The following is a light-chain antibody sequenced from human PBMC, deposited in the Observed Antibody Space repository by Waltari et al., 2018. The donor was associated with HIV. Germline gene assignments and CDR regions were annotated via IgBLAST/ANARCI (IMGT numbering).Light chain of an antibody. V-gene: IGLV2-11*01. CDR1: CSHVGGHHY. Sequence: QSALTQPRSVSGSPGQCVTISCPGTCSHVGGHHYVSGYQQHPGQAPKLMIYDVSKRPSGVPDRFSGSKSGNTASLTISGLQAEDEADYYCCSYAGSYTYVFGTGTKVTVL. CDR2: DVS. J-gene: IGLJ1*01. CDR3: CSYAGSYTYV.